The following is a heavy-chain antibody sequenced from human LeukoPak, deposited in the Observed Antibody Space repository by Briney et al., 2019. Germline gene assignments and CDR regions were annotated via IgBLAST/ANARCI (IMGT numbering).Heavy chain of an antibody. V-gene: IGHV3-23*01. CDR2: TSGSGGST. Sequence: GGSLRLSCAASGFTFSSYAMSWVRQAPGKGLEWVSATSGSGGSTYYADSVKGRFTISRDNSKNTLYLQMNSLRAEDTAVYYCAKGSRDGYNYYFDYWGQGTLVTVSS. CDR1: GFTFSSYA. D-gene: IGHD5-24*01. J-gene: IGHJ4*02. CDR3: AKGSRDGYNYYFDY.